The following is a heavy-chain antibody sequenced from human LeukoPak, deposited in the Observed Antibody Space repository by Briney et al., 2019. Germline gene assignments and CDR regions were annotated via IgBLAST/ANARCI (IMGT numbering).Heavy chain of an antibody. CDR2: IKPNSGGT. V-gene: IGHV1-2*02. J-gene: IGHJ4*02. CDR1: GYTFTGYY. Sequence: ASVKVSCMASGYTFTGYYMQWVRQAPGQGLEWMGWIKPNSGGTNYAQKFQGRVTMTRETSISTAYMELSRLRSDDTAVYYCAALDYGDYVGFGYWGQGTLVTVSS. D-gene: IGHD4-17*01. CDR3: AALDYGDYVGFGY.